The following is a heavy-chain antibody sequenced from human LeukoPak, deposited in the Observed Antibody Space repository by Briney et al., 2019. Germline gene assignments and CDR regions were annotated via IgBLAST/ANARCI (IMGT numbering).Heavy chain of an antibody. D-gene: IGHD3-10*01. CDR1: GYTLIELS. CDR2: FDPEDGEI. Sequence: ASVKVSCKVSGYTLIELSMHWVRQAPGKGLEWMGGFDPEDGEIIYAQKFQGRVTMTEDTFTDTAYMELSSLRSEDTAVYYCATDHPMYGSGIHYWGQGTLVTVSS. V-gene: IGHV1-24*01. CDR3: ATDHPMYGSGIHY. J-gene: IGHJ4*02.